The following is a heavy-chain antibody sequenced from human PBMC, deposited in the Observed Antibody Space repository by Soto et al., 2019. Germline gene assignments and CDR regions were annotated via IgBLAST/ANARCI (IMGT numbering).Heavy chain of an antibody. J-gene: IGHJ4*02. CDR1: GVTFSGYA. CDR3: TVRGVITPYYFDY. D-gene: IGHD3-10*01. V-gene: IGHV3-23*01. Sequence: GSLRLSCAAAGVTFSGYAMTWVRQAPGKGLEWVSTIGTGGGSTYYADSVKGRFTISRDNSKNTLFLQMNILRAEDTAVYYCTVRGVITPYYFDYWGQGTLVTV. CDR2: IGTGGGST.